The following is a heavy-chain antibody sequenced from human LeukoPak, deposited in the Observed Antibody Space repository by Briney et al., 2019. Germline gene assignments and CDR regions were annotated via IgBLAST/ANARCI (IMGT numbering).Heavy chain of an antibody. CDR1: GSTFSGYY. D-gene: IGHD5-18*01. Sequence: GASVTVSCKASGSTFSGYYMHWVRQAPGQGLEWMGWINPNSGGTKYAQKFQGRVTMTKDTSISTAYMELSRLRSDDTAVYYCATEVTDWGQGTLVTVSS. J-gene: IGHJ4*02. V-gene: IGHV1-2*02. CDR3: ATEVTD. CDR2: INPNSGGT.